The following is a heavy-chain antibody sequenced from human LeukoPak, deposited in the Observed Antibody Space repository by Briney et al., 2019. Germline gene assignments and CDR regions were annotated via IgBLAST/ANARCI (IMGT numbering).Heavy chain of an antibody. V-gene: IGHV3-48*03. CDR3: AKDGKGGSSWYPGV. D-gene: IGHD6-13*01. CDR2: ISSSGSTI. J-gene: IGHJ4*02. Sequence: GGSLRLSCAASGFTFSSYEMNWVRQAPGKGLEWVSYISSSGSTIYYADSVKGRFAISRDNAKNSLYLQMNSLRAEDTALYYCAKDGKGGSSWYPGVWGQGTLVTVSS. CDR1: GFTFSSYE.